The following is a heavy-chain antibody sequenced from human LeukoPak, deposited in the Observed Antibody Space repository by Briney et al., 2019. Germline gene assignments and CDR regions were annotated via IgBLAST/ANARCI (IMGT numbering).Heavy chain of an antibody. CDR3: ARERRIAAAGNFDY. CDR1: GGSISSYY. J-gene: IGHJ4*02. CDR2: TYHSGST. Sequence: SETLSLTCTVSGGSISSYYWSWIRQPPGKGLEWIGYTYHSGSTNYNPSLKSRVTISVDTSKNQFSLKLSSVTAADTAVYYCARERRIAAAGNFDYWGQGTLVTVSS. D-gene: IGHD6-13*01. V-gene: IGHV4-59*01.